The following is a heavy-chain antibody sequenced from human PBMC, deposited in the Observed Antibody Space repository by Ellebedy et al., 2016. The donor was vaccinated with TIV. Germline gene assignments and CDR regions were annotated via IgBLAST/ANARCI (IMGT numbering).Heavy chain of an antibody. D-gene: IGHD6-19*01. J-gene: IGHJ4*02. CDR1: GGSFSGYY. CDR3: ARWVAVAATYCDY. CDR2: ITHTGST. Sequence: MPSETLSLTCAVYGGSFSGYYWSRIRQPPGKGLEWIGEITHTGSTNYNPSLKSRVIISVDTSKNQFSLKLSSVTAADTAVYYCARWVAVAATYCDYWGQGTLVTVSS. V-gene: IGHV4-34*01.